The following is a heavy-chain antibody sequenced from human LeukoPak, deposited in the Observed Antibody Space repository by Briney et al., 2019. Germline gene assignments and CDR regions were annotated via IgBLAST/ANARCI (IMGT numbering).Heavy chain of an antibody. Sequence: GGSLRLSCAASGFTVRDSYMSWVRQAPGKGLVWVSRINTDGRTTTYADSVKGRFTISRDNAKNTLYLQMNSLRAEDTAVYYCVRSAFLTTEFYFDYWGQGTLVTVSS. CDR1: GFTVRDSY. CDR2: INTDGRTT. CDR3: VRSAFLTTEFYFDY. V-gene: IGHV3-74*01. D-gene: IGHD4-11*01. J-gene: IGHJ4*02.